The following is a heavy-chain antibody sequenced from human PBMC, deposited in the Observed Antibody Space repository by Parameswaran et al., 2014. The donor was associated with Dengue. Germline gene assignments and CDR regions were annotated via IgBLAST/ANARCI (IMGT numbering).Heavy chain of an antibody. CDR2: ISSSSSYI. D-gene: IGHD2-8*01. J-gene: IGHJ4*02. CDR3: ARDSHCTNGVCRADY. V-gene: IGHV3-21*01. Sequence: WIRQPPGKGLEWVSSISSSSSYIYYADSVKGRFTISRDNAKNSLYLQMNSLRAEDTAVYYCARDSHCTNGVCRADYWGQGTLVTVSS.